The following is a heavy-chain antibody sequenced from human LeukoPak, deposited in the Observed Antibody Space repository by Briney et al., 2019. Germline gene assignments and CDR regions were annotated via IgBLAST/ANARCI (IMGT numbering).Heavy chain of an antibody. V-gene: IGHV1-69*04. D-gene: IGHD2-21*02. Sequence: SVKVSCKASGYTFTSYGISWVRQAPGQGLEWMGRIIPILGIANYAQKFQGRVTITADKSTSTAYMELSSLRSEDTAVYYCARAAAYCGGDCYSGDFQHWGQGTLVTVSS. J-gene: IGHJ1*01. CDR2: IIPILGIA. CDR1: GYTFTSYG. CDR3: ARAAAYCGGDCYSGDFQH.